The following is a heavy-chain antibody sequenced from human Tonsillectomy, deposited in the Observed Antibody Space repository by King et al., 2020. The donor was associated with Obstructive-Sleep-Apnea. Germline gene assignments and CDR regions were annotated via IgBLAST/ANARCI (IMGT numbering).Heavy chain of an antibody. CDR2: IYDSGRT. CDR3: ARGAMTLGAFDI. Sequence: VQLQVSGPGLVKPSQTLSLTCTVSGGAIISVGYYWRWIRQHPGKGLEWIGCIYDSGRTYYNPSLKSRVNISVDTSQNQFSLKLGSVTAADTAVYYCARGAMTLGAFDIWGQGTMVTVSS. CDR1: GGAIISVGYY. J-gene: IGHJ3*02. V-gene: IGHV4-31*03. D-gene: IGHD2-2*01.